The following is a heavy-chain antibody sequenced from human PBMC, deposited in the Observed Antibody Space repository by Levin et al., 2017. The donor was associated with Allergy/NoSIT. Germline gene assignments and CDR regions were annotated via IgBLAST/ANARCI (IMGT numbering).Heavy chain of an antibody. J-gene: IGHJ4*02. Sequence: GESLKISCAASGFTFNKFAMTWVRQAPGKGLEWVSSITGSGGDRYYTDSVKGRFIISRDNSKDTLYLQTHMLRAEDTAVYYCAKEGCSGGACYGPVEYWGQGTLVTVSS. CDR3: AKEGCSGGACYGPVEY. CDR2: ITGSGGDR. V-gene: IGHV3-23*01. CDR1: GFTFNKFA. D-gene: IGHD2-15*01.